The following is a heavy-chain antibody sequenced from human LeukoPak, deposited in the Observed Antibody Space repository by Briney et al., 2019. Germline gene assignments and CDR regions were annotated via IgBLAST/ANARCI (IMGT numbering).Heavy chain of an antibody. V-gene: IGHV1-2*02. CDR1: GYTFTGYY. CDR2: INPNSGGT. D-gene: IGHD2-2*02. Sequence: ASVKVSCKASGYTFTGYYMHWVRQAPGQGLEWMGWINPNSGGTNYAQKFQGRVTMTRDTSISTAYMELSRLRSDDTAVYYCASALLGYCSSPSCYTGGDWGQGPLVTVSS. CDR3: ASALLGYCSSPSCYTGGD. J-gene: IGHJ4*02.